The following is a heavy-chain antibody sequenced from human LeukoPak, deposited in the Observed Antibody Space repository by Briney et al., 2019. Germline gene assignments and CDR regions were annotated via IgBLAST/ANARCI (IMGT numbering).Heavy chain of an antibody. J-gene: IGHJ4*02. Sequence: SETLSLTCTVSGGSISSSGYYYWGWIRQPPGKGLEWIGSVYYIGYTYQSPSLNSRVTISVDTSKNQFSLKLSSVTAADTAVYYCARQIGVTSSEDYWGQGTLVTVSS. CDR1: GGSISSSGYYY. CDR3: ARQIGVTSSEDY. D-gene: IGHD6-19*01. CDR2: VYYIGYT. V-gene: IGHV4-39*01.